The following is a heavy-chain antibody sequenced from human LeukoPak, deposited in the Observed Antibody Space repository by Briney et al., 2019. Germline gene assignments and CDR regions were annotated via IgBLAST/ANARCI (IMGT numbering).Heavy chain of an antibody. CDR2: TYYRSKWYN. CDR1: GDSVSSNSAA. Sequence: SQTLSLTCAISGDSVSSNSAAWNWIRQSPSRGLEWLGRTYYRSKWYNDYAVSVKSRITINPDTSKNQFSLQLNSVTPEDTAVYYCARETWGKTRYYYDSSGYYYAPLVYNWFDPWGQGTLVTVSS. D-gene: IGHD3-22*01. J-gene: IGHJ5*02. V-gene: IGHV6-1*01. CDR3: ARETWGKTRYYYDSSGYYYAPLVYNWFDP.